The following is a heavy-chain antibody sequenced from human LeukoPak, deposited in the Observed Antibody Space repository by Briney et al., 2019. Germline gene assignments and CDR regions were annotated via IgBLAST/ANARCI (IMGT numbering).Heavy chain of an antibody. V-gene: IGHV1-2*02. CDR3: ARGGWVGVATMGLWFDP. J-gene: IGHJ5*02. Sequence: GASVKVSCKASGHTFTNYYINWVRQAPGQGLEWMGWINPYSGGTNYAQKFQGRVTMTRDTSISTAYMELSRLRSDDTAVYYCARGGWVGVATMGLWFDPWGQGTLVTVSS. CDR1: GHTFTNYY. D-gene: IGHD5-12*01. CDR2: INPYSGGT.